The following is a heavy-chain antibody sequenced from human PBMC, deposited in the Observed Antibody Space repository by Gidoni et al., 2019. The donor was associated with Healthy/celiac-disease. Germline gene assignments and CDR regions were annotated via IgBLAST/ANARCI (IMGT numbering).Heavy chain of an antibody. CDR3: TRLPEASGSYYFDY. Sequence: EVQLVESGGGLVQPGGSLKLSCAASGFTFSGSAMHWVRQASGKGLEWVGRIRSKANSYATAYAASVKGRFTISRDDSKNTAYLQMNSLKTEDTAVYYCTRLPEASGSYYFDYWGQGTLVTVSS. CDR2: IRSKANSYAT. V-gene: IGHV3-73*01. D-gene: IGHD1-26*01. CDR1: GFTFSGSA. J-gene: IGHJ4*02.